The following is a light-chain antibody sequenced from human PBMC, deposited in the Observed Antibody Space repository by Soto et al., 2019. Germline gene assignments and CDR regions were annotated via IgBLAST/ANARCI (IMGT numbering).Light chain of an antibody. Sequence: EIVMTQSPATLSVSPGERATRSCMASQSVSSNLAWYQQKPGQAPRLLIYGASTRATGISARFSGSGSGTQFTLTISRLQSDDFALYYCQQYNNWPPYTFGHGTKLEIK. J-gene: IGKJ2*01. CDR2: GAS. CDR3: QQYNNWPPYT. CDR1: QSVSSN. V-gene: IGKV3-15*01.